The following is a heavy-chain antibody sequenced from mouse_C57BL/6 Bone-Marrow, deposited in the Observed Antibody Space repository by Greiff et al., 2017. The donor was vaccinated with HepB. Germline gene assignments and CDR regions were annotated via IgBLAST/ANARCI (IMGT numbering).Heavy chain of an antibody. V-gene: IGHV1-5*01. J-gene: IGHJ3*01. CDR3: TRRAPYYYGSSPFAY. Sequence: VQLQQSGTVLARPGASVKMSCKTSGYTFTSYWMHWVKQRPGQGLEWIGAIYPGNSDTSYNQKFKGKAKLTAVTSASTAYMELSSLTNADSAVYNCTRRAPYYYGSSPFAYWGQGTGVTVSA. D-gene: IGHD1-1*01. CDR1: GYTFTSYW. CDR2: IYPGNSDT.